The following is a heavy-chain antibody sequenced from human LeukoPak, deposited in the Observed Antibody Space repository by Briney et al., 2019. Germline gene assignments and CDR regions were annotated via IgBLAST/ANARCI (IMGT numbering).Heavy chain of an antibody. Sequence: PGRSLRLSCAASGFTFNNYGMHWVRQAPGKGLEWVGVIWFDGSNTRYADSVKGRFTIARDDSKNTVYLQMNSLRVEDTAVHYCGRGNFPHCSGDCFDSWGQGTLVTVSS. D-gene: IGHD2-21*02. CDR2: IWFDGSNT. V-gene: IGHV3-33*01. CDR1: GFTFNNYG. J-gene: IGHJ4*02. CDR3: GRGNFPHCSGDCFDS.